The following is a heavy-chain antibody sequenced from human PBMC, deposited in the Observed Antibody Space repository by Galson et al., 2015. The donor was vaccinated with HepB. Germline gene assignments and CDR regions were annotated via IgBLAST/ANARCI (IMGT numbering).Heavy chain of an antibody. J-gene: IGHJ4*02. V-gene: IGHV3-30-3*01. CDR1: GFTFSSYA. Sequence: SLRLSCAASGFTFSSYAMHWVRQAPGKGLEWVAVISYDGSNKYYADSVKGRFTISRDNSKNTLYLQMNSLRAEDTAVYYCARAYAQWELLPLDYWGQGTLVTVSS. CDR2: ISYDGSNK. D-gene: IGHD1-26*01. CDR3: ARAYAQWELLPLDY.